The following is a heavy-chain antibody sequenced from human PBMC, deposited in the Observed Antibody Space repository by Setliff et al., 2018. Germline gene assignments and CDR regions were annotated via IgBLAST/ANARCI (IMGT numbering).Heavy chain of an antibody. D-gene: IGHD3-3*01. CDR1: GYTFTSYY. CDR2: IHPSGGST. J-gene: IGHJ6*02. CDR3: ARGRNYNFWSGYYNYYYYGMDV. V-gene: IGHV1-46*01. Sequence: ASVKVSCKASGYTFTSYYMHWVRQAPGQGLEWMGIIHPSGGSTSYAKKFQGRVTMTRDTSTSTVYMELSSLRSEDTAVYYCARGRNYNFWSGYYNYYYYGMDVWGQGTTVTVSS.